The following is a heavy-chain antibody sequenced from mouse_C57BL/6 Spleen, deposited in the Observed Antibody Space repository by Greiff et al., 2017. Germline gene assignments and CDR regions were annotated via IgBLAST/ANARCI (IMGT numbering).Heavy chain of an antibody. CDR3: TTATVVATPDY. J-gene: IGHJ2*01. Sequence: EVKLLESGAELVRPGASVKLSCTASGFNIKDDYMHWVKQRPEQGLEWIGWIDPENGDTEYASKFQGKATITADTSSNTAYLQLSSLTSEDTAVYYCTTATVVATPDYWGQGTTLTVSS. V-gene: IGHV14-4*01. CDR2: IDPENGDT. D-gene: IGHD1-1*01. CDR1: GFNIKDDY.